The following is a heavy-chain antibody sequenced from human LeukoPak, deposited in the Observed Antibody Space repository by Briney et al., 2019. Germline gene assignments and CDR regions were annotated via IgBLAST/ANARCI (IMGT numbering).Heavy chain of an antibody. Sequence: SVKVSCKASGGTFSSYAISWVRQAPGQGLEWMGRIIPILGIANYAQKFQGRVTITADKSTSTAYMELSSLRSEDTAVYYCARASPVIPSNYFDYWGQGTLVTVSS. CDR3: ARASPVIPSNYFDY. CDR2: IIPILGIA. CDR1: GGTFSSYA. J-gene: IGHJ4*02. V-gene: IGHV1-69*04. D-gene: IGHD2/OR15-2a*01.